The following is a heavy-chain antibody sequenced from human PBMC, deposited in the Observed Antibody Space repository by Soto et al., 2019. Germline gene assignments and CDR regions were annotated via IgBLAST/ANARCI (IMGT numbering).Heavy chain of an antibody. CDR1: GFTFSSYA. Sequence: GGSLRLSCEASGFTFSSYAMSWVRQAPGKGLEWVSAISCSGGSTYYADSVKGRFTISRDNSKNTLYLQMNSLRAEDTAVYYCAREIAARPVFDYWGQGTLVTVSS. CDR3: AREIAARPVFDY. J-gene: IGHJ4*02. V-gene: IGHV3-23*01. D-gene: IGHD6-6*01. CDR2: ISCSGGST.